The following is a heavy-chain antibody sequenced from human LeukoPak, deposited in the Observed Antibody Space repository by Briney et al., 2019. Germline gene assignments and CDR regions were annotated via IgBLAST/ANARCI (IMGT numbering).Heavy chain of an antibody. CDR2: ISSSSSSYT. CDR3: ARVQCSGGSCPVDWFDP. J-gene: IGHJ5*02. Sequence: GGSLRLSCAASGFTFSDYYMSWIRQAPGKGLEWVSYISSSSSSYTNYADSVKGRFTISRDNAKNSLYLQMNSLRAEDTAVYYCARVQCSGGSCPVDWFDPWGQGTLVTVSS. V-gene: IGHV3-11*06. D-gene: IGHD2-15*01. CDR1: GFTFSDYY.